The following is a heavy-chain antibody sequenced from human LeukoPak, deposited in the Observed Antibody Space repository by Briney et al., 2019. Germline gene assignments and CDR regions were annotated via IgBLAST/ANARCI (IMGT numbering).Heavy chain of an antibody. V-gene: IGHV1-46*01. Sequence: ASVNVCFTAFGYTFISYYMNWVRQAPGQGLEWMGIINPSGGSTSYAQKFQGRVTMTRDTSTSTVYMELSSLRSEDTAVYYCARDGMITFGGVIVIPLYNCLDHWGQGTLVTVSS. J-gene: IGHJ5*02. CDR2: INPSGGST. CDR1: GYTFISYY. D-gene: IGHD3-16*02. CDR3: ARDGMITFGGVIVIPLYNCLDH.